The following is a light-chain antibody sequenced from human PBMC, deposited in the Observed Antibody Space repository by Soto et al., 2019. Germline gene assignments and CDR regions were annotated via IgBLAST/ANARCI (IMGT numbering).Light chain of an antibody. V-gene: IGKV3-20*01. CDR3: HHYET. J-gene: IGKJ1*01. Sequence: EILLAQSPGTLSLSPGDRATLSCRASQSVSRSYLGWYQQKPGKAPRLLMYGDSIRAAGVPDRFSGSGSGTEFTLTISRLEHEDFTVYYCHHYETFGQGTKVDI. CDR1: QSVSRSY. CDR2: GDS.